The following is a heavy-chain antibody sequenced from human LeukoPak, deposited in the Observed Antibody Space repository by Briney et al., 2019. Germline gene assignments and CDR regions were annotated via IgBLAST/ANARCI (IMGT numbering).Heavy chain of an antibody. CDR2: ISAYNGNT. V-gene: IGHV1-18*04. CDR3: ARGGDWDSSGWFDY. CDR1: GYTFTIYY. D-gene: IGHD6-19*01. Sequence: ASVKVSCTASGYTFTIYYMHWVRQAPGQGLEWMGWISAYNGNTNYAQKLQGRVTMTTDTSTSTAYMELRSLRSDDTAVYYCARGGDWDSSGWFDYWGQGTLVTVSS. J-gene: IGHJ4*02.